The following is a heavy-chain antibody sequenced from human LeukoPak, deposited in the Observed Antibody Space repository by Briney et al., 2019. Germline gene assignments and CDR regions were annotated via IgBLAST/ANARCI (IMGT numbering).Heavy chain of an antibody. V-gene: IGHV1-2*02. Sequence: ASVKVSCKASGYTFTGYYMHWVRQAPGQGLEWMGWINLNSGGTNYAQKFQGRVTMTRDTSISTAYMELSRLRSDDTAVYYCARDIVVVPAADDYWGQGTLVTAS. D-gene: IGHD2-2*01. CDR1: GYTFTGYY. J-gene: IGHJ4*02. CDR2: INLNSGGT. CDR3: ARDIVVVPAADDY.